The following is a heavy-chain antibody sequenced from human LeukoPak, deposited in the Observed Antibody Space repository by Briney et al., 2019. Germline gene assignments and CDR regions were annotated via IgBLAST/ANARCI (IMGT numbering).Heavy chain of an antibody. Sequence: GGSLRLSCAASGYTFSRYWMHWVRQGPGKGLAWVSRINEDGSSTSYAESVRGRFTISRDNAKNTLYLQMNSLRAEDAAVYYCTTDTFGARDSWGQGTLVTVSS. V-gene: IGHV3-74*01. J-gene: IGHJ4*02. CDR2: INEDGSST. CDR1: GYTFSRYW. D-gene: IGHD3-10*01. CDR3: TTDTFGARDS.